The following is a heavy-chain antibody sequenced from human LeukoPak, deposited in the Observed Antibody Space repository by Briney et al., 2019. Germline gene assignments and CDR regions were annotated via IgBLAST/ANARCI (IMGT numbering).Heavy chain of an antibody. Sequence: SETLSLTCAVYGGSFSGYYWSWIRQPPGKGLEWIREINHSGSTYYNPSLKSRVTMSVDTSKNQFSLKLTSVTAADTAVYYCARVRLWFGDHLDDYWGQGTLVTVSS. CDR2: INHSGST. J-gene: IGHJ4*02. V-gene: IGHV4-34*01. CDR3: ARVRLWFGDHLDDY. CDR1: GGSFSGYY. D-gene: IGHD3-10*01.